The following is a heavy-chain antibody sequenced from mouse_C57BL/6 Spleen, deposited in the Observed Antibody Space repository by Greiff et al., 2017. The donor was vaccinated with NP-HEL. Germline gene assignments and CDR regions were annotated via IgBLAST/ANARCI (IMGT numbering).Heavy chain of an antibody. Sequence: VQLQQPGAELVKPGASVKLSCKASGYTFTSYWMHWVKQRPGQGLEWIGMIHPNSGSTNYNEKFKSKATLTVDKSSSTAYMQLSSLTSEDSAVYYCARSGYAHDVGYFDVWGTGTTVTVSS. CDR1: GYTFTSYW. J-gene: IGHJ1*03. CDR2: IHPNSGST. CDR3: ARSGYAHDVGYFDV. D-gene: IGHD3-1*01. V-gene: IGHV1-64*01.